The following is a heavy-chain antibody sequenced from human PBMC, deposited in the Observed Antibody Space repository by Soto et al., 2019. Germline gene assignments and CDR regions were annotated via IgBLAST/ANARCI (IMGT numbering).Heavy chain of an antibody. D-gene: IGHD6-6*01. CDR2: IIPIFGTA. CDR1: GGTFSSYA. Sequence: QVQLVQSGAEVKKPGSSVKVSCKASGGTFSSYAISWVRQAPGQGLEWMGGIIPIFGTANYAQKFQGRVTITADESTSTAYMELSSLSSEDTAVYYCARRSYSSSSGGNWFDPWGQGTLVTVSS. J-gene: IGHJ5*02. V-gene: IGHV1-69*01. CDR3: ARRSYSSSSGGNWFDP.